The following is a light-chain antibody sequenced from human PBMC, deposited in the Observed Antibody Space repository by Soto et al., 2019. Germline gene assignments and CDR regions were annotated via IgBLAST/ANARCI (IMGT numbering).Light chain of an antibody. CDR2: GAS. V-gene: IGKV3-20*01. Sequence: EIVLTQSPGTLSLSPGERATLSCRASQSLSSTYLAWYQQKVGQSPRLLIYGASSRATGIPDRFSGSGSGTDFTLNISRLEPEDFAVYYCQQSGTSPPYTFGPGTKVDIK. J-gene: IGKJ2*01. CDR3: QQSGTSPPYT. CDR1: QSLSSTY.